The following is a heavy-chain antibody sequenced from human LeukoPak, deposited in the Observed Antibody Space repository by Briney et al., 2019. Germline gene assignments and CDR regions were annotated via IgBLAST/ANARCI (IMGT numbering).Heavy chain of an antibody. D-gene: IGHD3-22*01. CDR3: ARDGGNYYDSSGYYSSPTHWFDP. J-gene: IGHJ5*02. CDR1: GGSISSYY. V-gene: IGHV4-59*12. Sequence: PSETLCLTCTVSGGSISSYYWSWIRQPPGKGLEWIGYIYYSGSTNYNPSLKSRVTMSVDTSKNQFSLKLSSVTAADTAVYYCARDGGNYYDSSGYYSSPTHWFDPWGQGTLVTVSS. CDR2: IYYSGST.